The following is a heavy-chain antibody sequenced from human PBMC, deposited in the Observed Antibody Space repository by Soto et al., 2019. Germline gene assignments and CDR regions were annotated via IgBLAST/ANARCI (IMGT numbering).Heavy chain of an antibody. D-gene: IGHD2-2*02. V-gene: IGHV3-23*01. Sequence: GGSLRLSCAASGCTFSNYAMNWVRQAPGKGLEWVSGITGSGGATFYADSVKGRFTISRDNSKNTVYLQVNSVRADDTAVYYCAKEYTSISKGSFDYWGQGALVTVSS. CDR3: AKEYTSISKGSFDY. J-gene: IGHJ4*02. CDR1: GCTFSNYA. CDR2: ITGSGGAT.